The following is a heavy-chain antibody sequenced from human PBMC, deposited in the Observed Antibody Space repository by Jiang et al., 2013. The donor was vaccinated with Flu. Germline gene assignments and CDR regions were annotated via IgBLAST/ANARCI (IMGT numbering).Heavy chain of an antibody. J-gene: IGHJ3*02. D-gene: IGHD3-3*01. V-gene: IGHV4-39*01. Sequence: PGLVKPSETLSLTCTVSGGSISSSSYYWGWIRQPPGKGLEWIGSIYYSGSTYYNPSLKSRVTISVDTSKNQFSLKLSSVTAADTAVYYCNARSGYYAKDAFDIWGQGTMVTVSS. CDR1: GGSISSSSYY. CDR3: NARSGYYAKDAFDI. CDR2: IYYSGST.